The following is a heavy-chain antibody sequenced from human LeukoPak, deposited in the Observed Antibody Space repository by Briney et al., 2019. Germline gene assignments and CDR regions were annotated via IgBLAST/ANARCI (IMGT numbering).Heavy chain of an antibody. CDR1: GGSISSGDYY. CDR2: IYYSGST. Sequence: PSETLSLTCTVSGGSISSGDYYWSWIRQPPGKGLEWIGYIYYSGSTYYNPSLKSRVTISVDTSKNQFSLKLSSVTAADTAVYYCTRTTPGSGWYDYWGQGTLVTVSS. CDR3: TRTTPGSGWYDY. V-gene: IGHV4-30-4*01. D-gene: IGHD6-19*01. J-gene: IGHJ4*02.